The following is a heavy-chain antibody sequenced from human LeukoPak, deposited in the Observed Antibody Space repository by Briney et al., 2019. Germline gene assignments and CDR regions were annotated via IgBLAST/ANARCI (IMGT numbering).Heavy chain of an antibody. D-gene: IGHD2-2*01. Sequence: GASVKVSCKASGYTFTSYDINWVRQATGQGLEWMGWMNPNSGNTGYAQKFQGRVTMTRNTYISTAYMELTRLRSEDTALYYCARVGRYCSSPSCHGPWFDLWGQGTLVTVSS. V-gene: IGHV1-8*01. CDR2: MNPNSGNT. J-gene: IGHJ5*02. CDR3: ARVGRYCSSPSCHGPWFDL. CDR1: GYTFTSYD.